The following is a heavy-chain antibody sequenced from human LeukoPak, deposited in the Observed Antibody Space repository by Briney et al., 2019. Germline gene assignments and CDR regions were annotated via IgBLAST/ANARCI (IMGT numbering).Heavy chain of an antibody. Sequence: GGSLRLSYAASGFTFSDYNMRWIRQAPGKGLEWVSSISRGGSTKYYADSVKGRFTISRDNAKNSLFLQMNSLRAEDTAVYYCARDPPDSLLNDAFDIWGQGTMVTVSS. D-gene: IGHD3-22*01. V-gene: IGHV3-11*01. CDR3: ARDPPDSLLNDAFDI. J-gene: IGHJ3*02. CDR1: GFTFSDYN. CDR2: ISRGGSTK.